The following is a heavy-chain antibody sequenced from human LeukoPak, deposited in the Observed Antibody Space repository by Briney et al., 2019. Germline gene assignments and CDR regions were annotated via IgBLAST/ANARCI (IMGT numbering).Heavy chain of an antibody. D-gene: IGHD3-16*01. CDR3: ARDLGTTASY. V-gene: IGHV3-30-3*01. J-gene: IGHJ4*02. CDR1: GFTFSSYA. Sequence: PGGSLRLSCAASGFTFSSYAMHWVRQAPGKGLEWVAVISYDGSNKYYADSVKGRFTISRDNSKNTLYLQMNSLRAEDTAVYYCARDLGTTASYWGQGTLVTVSS. CDR2: ISYDGSNK.